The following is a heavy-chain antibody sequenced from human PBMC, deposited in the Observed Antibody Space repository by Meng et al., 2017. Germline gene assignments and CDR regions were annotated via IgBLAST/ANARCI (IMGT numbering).Heavy chain of an antibody. Sequence: VELGRSGAEVKMPGASVKVACKASGYIFASYGIHWVRQAPGQGLEWIGWINSYSGDTNYTQTLQGRVTLTKEPSTSTAYMELRSLRSDDTAVYYCAREERGSGDSWGQGTLVTVSS. CDR3: AREERGSGDS. D-gene: IGHD3-22*01. CDR2: INSYSGDT. J-gene: IGHJ5*02. CDR1: GYIFASYG. V-gene: IGHV1-18*01.